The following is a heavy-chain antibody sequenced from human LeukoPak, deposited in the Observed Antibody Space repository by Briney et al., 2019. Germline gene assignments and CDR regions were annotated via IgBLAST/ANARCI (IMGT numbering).Heavy chain of an antibody. Sequence: SETLSLTCTVSGGSISSYYWSWIRQPPGKGLEWIGYIYYSGSTNYNPSLKSRVTISVDTSKNQFSLKLSSVTAADTAVYYCARVDTAMVSNYYFDYWGQGTLVTVSS. V-gene: IGHV4-59*01. CDR2: IYYSGST. CDR3: ARVDTAMVSNYYFDY. CDR1: GGSISSYY. D-gene: IGHD5-18*01. J-gene: IGHJ4*02.